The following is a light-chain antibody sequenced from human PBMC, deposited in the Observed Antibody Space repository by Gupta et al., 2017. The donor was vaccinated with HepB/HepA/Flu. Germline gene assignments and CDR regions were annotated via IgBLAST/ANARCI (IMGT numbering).Light chain of an antibody. Sequence: EIVLTQSPATLSLSPGERATLSCRASQSVSSFLAWYQQKPGQAPRLLIYDASNRATGIPARFSGSGSGTDFTLTISSREPEDFAVYYCQQRSNCLITFGGGTKVEIK. CDR3: QQRSNCLIT. CDR1: QSVSSF. CDR2: DAS. J-gene: IGKJ4*01. V-gene: IGKV3-11*01.